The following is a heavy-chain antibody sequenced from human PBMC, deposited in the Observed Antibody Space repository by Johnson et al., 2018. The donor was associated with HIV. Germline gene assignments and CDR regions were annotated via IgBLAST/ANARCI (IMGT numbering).Heavy chain of an antibody. J-gene: IGHJ3*02. V-gene: IGHV3-43*01. CDR2: ISWDGGST. Sequence: EVQLVESGGGLVQPGGSLRLSCAASGFTFSNYAMHWVRQAPGKGLEWVSLISWDGGSTYYADSVKGRFTISRDNSKNSLYLQMNSLRTEDTALYYCAKDGSGDVRGAFDIWGQGTMVTVSS. CDR3: AKDGSGDVRGAFDI. CDR1: GFTFSNYA. D-gene: IGHD3-10*02.